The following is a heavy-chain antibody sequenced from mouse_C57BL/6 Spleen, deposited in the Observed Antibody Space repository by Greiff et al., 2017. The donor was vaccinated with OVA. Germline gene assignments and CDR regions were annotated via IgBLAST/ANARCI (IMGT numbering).Heavy chain of an antibody. CDR1: GFTFSSYA. CDR3: ERETKGFDY. Sequence: EVKLVESGGGLVKPGGSLKLSCAASGFTFSSYAMSWVRQTPEKRLEWVATISDGGSYTYYPDNVKGRFTISRDNAKNNLYLQMSHLKSEDTAMYYCERETKGFDYWGQGTTLTVSS. CDR2: ISDGGSYT. J-gene: IGHJ2*01. V-gene: IGHV5-4*01.